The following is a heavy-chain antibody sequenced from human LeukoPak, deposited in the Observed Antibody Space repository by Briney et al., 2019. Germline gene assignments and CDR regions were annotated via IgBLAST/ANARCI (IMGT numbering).Heavy chain of an antibody. CDR3: ARDKLWFGDVGPIDY. CDR1: GFTFSNYE. CDR2: ISSSGNTI. V-gene: IGHV3-48*03. J-gene: IGHJ4*02. D-gene: IGHD3-10*01. Sequence: PGGSVRLSCAASGFTFSNYEMHWVRQAPGKGLEWVSYISSSGNTIYYADSVKGRFTISRDNAKNSLYLQMNSLRAEDTAVYYCARDKLWFGDVGPIDYWGQGTLVTVSS.